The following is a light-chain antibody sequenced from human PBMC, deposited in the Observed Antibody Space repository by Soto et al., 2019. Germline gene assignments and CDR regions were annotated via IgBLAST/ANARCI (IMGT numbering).Light chain of an antibody. V-gene: IGLV2-14*01. Sequence: QSSLAQPASVSGSPGQSITISCTGTSNDIGLYNYVSWYQQHPGKAPKLIIYVVSSRPSGISNRFSASKSGNTASLTISGLQAEDEADYYCASYARGSTLVGLGGGTKVTV. J-gene: IGLJ2*01. CDR1: SNDIGLYNY. CDR2: VVS. CDR3: ASYARGSTLVG.